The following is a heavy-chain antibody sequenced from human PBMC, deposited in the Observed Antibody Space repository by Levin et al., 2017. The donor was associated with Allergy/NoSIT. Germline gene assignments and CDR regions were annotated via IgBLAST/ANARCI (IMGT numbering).Heavy chain of an antibody. Sequence: KGGESLKISCKGSGYSFTSYWISWVRQMPGKGLEWMGRIDPSDSYTNYSPSFQGHVTISADKSISTAYLQWSSLKASDTAMYYCARQGRFGELLLDYWGQGTLVTVSS. CDR2: IDPSDSYT. D-gene: IGHD3-10*01. J-gene: IGHJ4*02. V-gene: IGHV5-10-1*01. CDR3: ARQGRFGELLLDY. CDR1: GYSFTSYW.